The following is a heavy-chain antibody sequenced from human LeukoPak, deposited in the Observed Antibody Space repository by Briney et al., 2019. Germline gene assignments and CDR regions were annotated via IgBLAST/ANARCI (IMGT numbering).Heavy chain of an antibody. J-gene: IGHJ6*02. Sequence: PSETLSLTCAVSGGSISSGGYSWSWIRQPPGKGLEWIGEINHSGSTNYNPSLKSRVTISVDTSKNQFSLKLSSVTAADTAVYYCARGPPISLWFGEPRSHYYYGMDVWGQGTTVTVSS. V-gene: IGHV4-34*01. D-gene: IGHD3-10*01. CDR1: GGSISSGGYS. CDR2: INHSGST. CDR3: ARGPPISLWFGEPRSHYYYGMDV.